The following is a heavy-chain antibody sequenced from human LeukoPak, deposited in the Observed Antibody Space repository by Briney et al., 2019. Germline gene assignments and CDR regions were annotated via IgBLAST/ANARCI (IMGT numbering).Heavy chain of an antibody. Sequence: PSQTLSLTCTVSGGSISSGGYYWSWIRQHPGKGLEWIGYIYYSGSTYYNPSLKSRVTISVDTSKNQFSLKLSSVTAADTAVYYCARGVRSSSWYYFDYWGQGTLVTVSS. CDR1: GGSISSGGYY. V-gene: IGHV4-31*03. D-gene: IGHD6-13*01. CDR3: ARGVRSSSWYYFDY. CDR2: IYYSGST. J-gene: IGHJ4*02.